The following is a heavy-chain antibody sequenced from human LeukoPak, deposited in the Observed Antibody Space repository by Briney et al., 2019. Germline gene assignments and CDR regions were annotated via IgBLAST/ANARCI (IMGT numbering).Heavy chain of an antibody. J-gene: IGHJ3*02. CDR1: GYTFTSYY. CDR2: INPSGGST. D-gene: IGHD2-2*01. CDR3: ANLGYCSSTSCHPDAFDI. V-gene: IGHV1-46*01. Sequence: ASVKVSCKASGYTFTSYYMHWVRQAPGQGLEWMGIINPSGGSTSYAQKFQGRVTMTRDTSTSTVYMELSSLRSEDTAVYYCANLGYCSSTSCHPDAFDIWGQGTMVTVSS.